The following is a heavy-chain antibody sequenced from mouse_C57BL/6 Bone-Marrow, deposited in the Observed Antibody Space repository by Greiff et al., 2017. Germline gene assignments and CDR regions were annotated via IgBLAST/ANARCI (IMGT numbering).Heavy chain of an antibody. Sequence: DVKLVESGGGLVKPGGSLKLSCAASGFTFSSYTMSWVRQTPEKRLEWVATISGGGGNTYYPDSVKGRFTISRDNAKNTLYLQMSSLRSEDTALYYCARGRITTVVAPYYFDYWGQGTTLTVSS. CDR1: GFTFSSYT. V-gene: IGHV5-9*01. CDR2: ISGGGGNT. CDR3: ARGRITTVVAPYYFDY. J-gene: IGHJ2*01. D-gene: IGHD1-1*01.